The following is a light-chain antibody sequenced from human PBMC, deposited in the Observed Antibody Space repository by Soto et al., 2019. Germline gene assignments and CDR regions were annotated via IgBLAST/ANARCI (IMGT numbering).Light chain of an antibody. CDR2: GAS. J-gene: IGKJ2*01. Sequence: EIVLTQSPGTLYLSPGERATLSCRASQSVSSSYLAWYQHKPGQAPRLLIYGASSRATGIQDRFSGSGSGTDFTLTISRLEPEDFAVYYCQQYGSSPHTFGQGTKLVIK. V-gene: IGKV3-20*01. CDR3: QQYGSSPHT. CDR1: QSVSSSY.